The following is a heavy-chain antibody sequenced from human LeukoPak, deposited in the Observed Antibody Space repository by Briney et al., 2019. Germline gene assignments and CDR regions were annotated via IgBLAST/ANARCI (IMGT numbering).Heavy chain of an antibody. V-gene: IGHV3-21*01. D-gene: IGHD2-2*01. CDR3: ARGRGCSSMSCYPDY. CDR1: GFSFSAYS. Sequence: GGSLRLSCAASGFSFSAYSINWVRQAPGKGLEWVSSISPGSSYRHYAESVKGRFTISRDNAKSSLYLQMNSLGAEDTTLYYCARGRGCSSMSCYPDYWGQGTLVTVSS. CDR2: ISPGSSYR. J-gene: IGHJ4*02.